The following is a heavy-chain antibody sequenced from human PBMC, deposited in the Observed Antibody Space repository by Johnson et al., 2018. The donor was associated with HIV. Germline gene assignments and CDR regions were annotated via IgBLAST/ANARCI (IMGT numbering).Heavy chain of an antibody. D-gene: IGHD4-11*01. J-gene: IGHJ3*02. CDR1: GFTFSSYA. CDR3: AKSKFISNWYAFDI. V-gene: IGHV3-23*04. Sequence: VQLVESGGGVVQPGRSLRLSCAASGFTFSSYALHWVRQAPGKGLEWVSAISGSGGSTYYADSVKGRFTISRDNSKNTLYLQMNSLRAEDTAVYYCAKSKFISNWYAFDIWGQGTMVTVSS. CDR2: ISGSGGST.